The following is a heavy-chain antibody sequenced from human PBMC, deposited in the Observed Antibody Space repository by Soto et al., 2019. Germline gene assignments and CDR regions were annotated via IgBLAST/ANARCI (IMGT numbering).Heavy chain of an antibody. Sequence: SVKVSCKASGGTFSSYTISWVRQAPGQGLEWMGRIIPILGIANYAQKFQGRVTITADKSTSTAYMELSSLRSEDTAVYYCARVGIECTNGVCYLRTPTLYYMDVWGKGTTVTVSS. CDR2: IIPILGIA. J-gene: IGHJ6*03. CDR3: ARVGIECTNGVCYLRTPTLYYMDV. V-gene: IGHV1-69*02. D-gene: IGHD2-8*01. CDR1: GGTFSSYT.